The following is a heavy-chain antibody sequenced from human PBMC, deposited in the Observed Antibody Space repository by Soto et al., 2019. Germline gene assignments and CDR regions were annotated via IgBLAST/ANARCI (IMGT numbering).Heavy chain of an antibody. J-gene: IGHJ4*02. CDR1: GCTVSSNY. CDR2: IYSDGST. Sequence: EVQLVETGGGLIQLGGCLRLSCAASGCTVSSNYMSWVRQAPGKGLEWVSIIYSDGSTYYADSVKGRFTISRDNSKNTLYLQMNSLRAEDTAVYYCASLNYYDSSGFYRGFWGQGTLVTVSS. D-gene: IGHD3-22*01. V-gene: IGHV3-53*02. CDR3: ASLNYYDSSGFYRGF.